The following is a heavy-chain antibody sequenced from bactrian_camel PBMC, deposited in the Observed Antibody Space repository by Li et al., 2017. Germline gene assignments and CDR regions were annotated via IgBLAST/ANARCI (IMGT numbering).Heavy chain of an antibody. V-gene: IGHV3S55*01. J-gene: IGHJ6*01. CDR2: IEYDGSP. CDR1: GITEGTNC. Sequence: HVQLVESGGGSVQAGGSLRLSCEVSGITEGTNCIGWFRQAPGKEREGVARIEYDGSPRYADSVKGRFTISLDSARNILYLQMDNLKPEDTATYFCAADGVDFWGPCMVADATPARGGFGYRGQGTQVTVS. CDR3: AADGVDFWGPCMVADATPARGGFGY. D-gene: IGHD7*01.